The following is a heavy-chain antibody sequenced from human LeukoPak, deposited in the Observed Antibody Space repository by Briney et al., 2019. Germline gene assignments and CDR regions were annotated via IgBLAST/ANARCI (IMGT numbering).Heavy chain of an antibody. D-gene: IGHD3-9*01. CDR3: ARSYFDVLTNYYMWLAP. V-gene: IGHV1-18*01. J-gene: IGHJ5*02. Sequence: ASVKVSCKASGYTFISYGITWVRQAPGQGLEWMGWISAYNGNTNYAQKLQGRVTMTTDTSTSTAYMELRSLRSDDTAVYYCARSYFDVLTNYYMWLAPWGQGTLVTVSS. CDR1: GYTFISYG. CDR2: ISAYNGNT.